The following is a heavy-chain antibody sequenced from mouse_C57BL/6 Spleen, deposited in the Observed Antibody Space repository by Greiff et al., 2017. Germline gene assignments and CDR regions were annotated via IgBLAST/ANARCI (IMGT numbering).Heavy chain of an antibody. CDR1: GYTFTSYW. J-gene: IGHJ3*01. CDR3: ARGVTGSWFAY. D-gene: IGHD2-13*01. Sequence: QVQLQQPGAELVMPGASVKLSCKASGYTFTSYWMHWVKQRPGQGLEWIGEIDPSDSYTNYNQKFKGKSTLTVDKSSSTAYMQLSSLTSEYSAVYYCARGVTGSWFAYWGQGTLVTVSA. V-gene: IGHV1-69*01. CDR2: IDPSDSYT.